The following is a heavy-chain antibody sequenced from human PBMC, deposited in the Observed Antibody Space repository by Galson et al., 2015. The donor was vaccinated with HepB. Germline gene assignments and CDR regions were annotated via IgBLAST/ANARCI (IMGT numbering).Heavy chain of an antibody. CDR1: GFTFSEYS. J-gene: IGHJ5*02. D-gene: IGHD3-10*01. CDR2: ISSSSTYT. CDR3: AREYRLTFGSGNYYPNWFDP. Sequence: SLRLSCAASGFTFSEYSMSWVRQAPGKGLEWVSSISSSSTYTHYADSVKGRFTMSRDNAKNSLYLQMNGLRAEDTAVYYCAREYRLTFGSGNYYPNWFDPWGQGTLVTVSS. V-gene: IGHV3-21*01.